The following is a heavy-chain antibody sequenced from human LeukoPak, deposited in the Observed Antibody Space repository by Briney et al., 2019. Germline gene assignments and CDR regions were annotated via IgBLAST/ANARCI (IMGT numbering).Heavy chain of an antibody. J-gene: IGHJ4*02. Sequence: SETLSLTCTVSGGSISSYHWSWIRQSAGKGLEWIGRIYTSGYTNYNPSLKTRVTMSADTSKNQFSLKLSSVTAADTAVYYCARDYRGDVFDSWGQGTLVTVSS. V-gene: IGHV4-4*07. CDR1: GGSISSYH. CDR2: IYTSGYT. D-gene: IGHD2-21*01. CDR3: ARDYRGDVFDS.